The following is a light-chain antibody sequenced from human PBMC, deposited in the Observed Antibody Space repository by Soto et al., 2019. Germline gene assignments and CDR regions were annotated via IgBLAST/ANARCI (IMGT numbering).Light chain of an antibody. J-gene: IGLJ1*01. V-gene: IGLV1-40*01. CDR1: SSNIGAGYD. CDR3: QSYDTTPYV. Sequence: QSVLTQPTSVSGAPGQRVTISCTGSSSNIGAGYDVHWYQQLPGTAPKLLIYGNSNRPSGVPDRFSGSKSGTSASLAITGLQAEDEADYYCQSYDTTPYVFGTGTKLTVL. CDR2: GNS.